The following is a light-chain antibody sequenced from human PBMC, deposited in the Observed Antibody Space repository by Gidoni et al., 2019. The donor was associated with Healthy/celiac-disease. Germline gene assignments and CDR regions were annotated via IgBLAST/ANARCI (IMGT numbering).Light chain of an antibody. J-gene: IGKJ1*01. V-gene: IGKV1-5*03. CDR3: QQYNSSTWT. CDR2: KAS. Sequence: DIQMNQSPSTLSASVGDRVTITCRASQSISSWLAWYQQKPGKAPKLLIYKASSLESGVPSRFSGSGSGTEFTLTISSLQPDDFATYYCQQYNSSTWTFGQGTKVEIK. CDR1: QSISSW.